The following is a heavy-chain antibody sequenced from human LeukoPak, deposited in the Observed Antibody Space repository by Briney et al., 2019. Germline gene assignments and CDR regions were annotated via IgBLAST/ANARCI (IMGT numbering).Heavy chain of an antibody. Sequence: SETLPLTCSVSGGSVSSDYWSWIRQPPGKGLEWVGYVYYTGSTNYNPSLKSRVTMFEDKSKNQFSLRLYSVTVADTAVYYCARHFAYSSSSYFDYWGQGSLVTVSS. J-gene: IGHJ4*02. D-gene: IGHD6-6*01. V-gene: IGHV4-59*08. CDR2: VYYTGST. CDR3: ARHFAYSSSSYFDY. CDR1: GGSVSSDY.